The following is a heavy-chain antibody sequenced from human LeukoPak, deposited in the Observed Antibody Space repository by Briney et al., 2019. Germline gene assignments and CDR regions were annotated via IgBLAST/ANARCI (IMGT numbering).Heavy chain of an antibody. CDR1: GVTVSTNY. Sequence: GGSLRLSCATSGVTVSTNYVSWVRQAPGKGLEWVSLIYNDGRADYADSVKGRFAISRDSSKDTVYLQMNSLRADDMAVYYCNFRQDYWGQGILVTVSS. V-gene: IGHV3-53*01. CDR3: NFRQDY. J-gene: IGHJ4*02. CDR2: IYNDGRA.